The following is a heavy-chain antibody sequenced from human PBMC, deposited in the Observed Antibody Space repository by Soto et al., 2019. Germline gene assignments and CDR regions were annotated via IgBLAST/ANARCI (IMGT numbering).Heavy chain of an antibody. CDR2: IYFSGTT. V-gene: IGHV4-61*01. D-gene: IGHD3-16*01. J-gene: IGHJ3*02. Sequence: SETLSLTCSVSGGSVSSDSYYWSWIRQPPGAGLEWIGYIYFSGTTNYNPSLKSRVTISVDTSKNQFSLKLSSVTAADTAVYYCASRGEGDDAFDIWGQGTMVTVSS. CDR3: ASRGEGDDAFDI. CDR1: GGSVSSDSYY.